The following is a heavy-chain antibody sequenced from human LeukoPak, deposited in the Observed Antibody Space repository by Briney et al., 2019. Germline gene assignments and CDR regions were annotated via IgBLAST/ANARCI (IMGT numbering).Heavy chain of an antibody. J-gene: IGHJ4*02. CDR1: GGSISSYY. Sequence: SETLSLTCTVSGGSISSYYWSWIRQPPGKGLEWIGYIQNSGNSNFNPSLKSRVTISLDTSKNQFSLDLNSVTAADTAMYYCARGRITIFGVITPHFDNWGQETLVTVSS. CDR2: IQNSGNS. V-gene: IGHV4-59*01. D-gene: IGHD3-3*01. CDR3: ARGRITIFGVITPHFDN.